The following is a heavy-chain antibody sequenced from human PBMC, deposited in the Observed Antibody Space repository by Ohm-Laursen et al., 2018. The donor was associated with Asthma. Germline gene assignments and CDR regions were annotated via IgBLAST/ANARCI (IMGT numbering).Heavy chain of an antibody. CDR1: GYTFSRYC. CDR2: INAGNGNT. Sequence: LVKVSCKASGYTFSRYCMHWVRQAPGQGLEWMGWINAGNGNTKYSQKFQGRVTITRDTSASKAYMELSSLRSEDTAVYYCARVYSRTGNYAMDVWGQGTTVTVSS. J-gene: IGHJ6*02. D-gene: IGHD3/OR15-3a*01. V-gene: IGHV1-3*01. CDR3: ARVYSRTGNYAMDV.